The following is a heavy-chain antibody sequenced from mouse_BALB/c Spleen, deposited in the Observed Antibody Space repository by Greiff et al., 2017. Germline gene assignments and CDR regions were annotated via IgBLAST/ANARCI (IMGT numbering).Heavy chain of an antibody. J-gene: IGHJ3*01. Sequence: VQLQQSGPGLVQPSQSLSITCTVSGFSLTSYGVHWVRQSPGKGLEWLGVIWSGGSTDYNAAFISRLSISKDNSKSQVFFKMNSLQANDTAIYYCASPIYYGYDAGAWFAYWGQGTLVTVSA. D-gene: IGHD2-2*01. CDR3: ASPIYYGYDAGAWFAY. CDR2: IWSGGST. V-gene: IGHV2-2*02. CDR1: GFSLTSYG.